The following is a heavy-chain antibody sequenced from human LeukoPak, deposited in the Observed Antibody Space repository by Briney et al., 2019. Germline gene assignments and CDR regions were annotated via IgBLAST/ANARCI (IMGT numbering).Heavy chain of an antibody. Sequence: PSETLSLTCTVSGGXLSSYYCSWIRQPPGKGLEWIGYIHNSGSTHYNFSLKSRVTMSLDTSKNQFSLKLSSVTAADTAVYYCARHWAGLLWFGGWWFDPWGQGTLVTVSS. D-gene: IGHD3-10*01. CDR3: ARHWAGLLWFGGWWFDP. CDR2: IHNSGST. J-gene: IGHJ5*02. V-gene: IGHV4-59*08. CDR1: GGXLSSYY.